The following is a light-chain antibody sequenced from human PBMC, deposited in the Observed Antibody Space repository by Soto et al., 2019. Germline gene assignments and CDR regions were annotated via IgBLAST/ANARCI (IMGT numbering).Light chain of an antibody. CDR3: SSYTRSNTFPYV. J-gene: IGLJ1*01. V-gene: IGLV2-14*01. CDR2: EVT. CDR1: SSDVGAYNY. Sequence: QSALTQPASVSGSPGQSITISCIGTSSDVGAYNYVSWYPHHPGKAPKLMIYEVTNRPSGVSNRFSGSKSGNTASLTISGLQAEDEADYYCSSYTRSNTFPYVFGTGTKLTVL.